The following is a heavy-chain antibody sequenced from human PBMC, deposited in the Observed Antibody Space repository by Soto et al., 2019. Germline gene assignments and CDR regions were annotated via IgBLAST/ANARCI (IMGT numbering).Heavy chain of an antibody. J-gene: IGHJ3*02. D-gene: IGHD3-22*01. CDR3: ARVAADYYDSSGLAFI. V-gene: IGHV4-31*03. CDR1: GGSISSGGYY. CDR2: IYYSGST. Sequence: PSETLSLTCTVSGGSISSGGYYWSWIRQHPGKGLEWIGYIYYSGSTYYNPSLKSRVTISVDTSKNQFSLKLSSVTAADTAVYYCARVAADYYDSSGLAFIWGQGTVVTVSS.